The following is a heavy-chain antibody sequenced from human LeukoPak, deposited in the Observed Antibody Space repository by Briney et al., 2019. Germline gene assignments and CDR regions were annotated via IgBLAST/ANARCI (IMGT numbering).Heavy chain of an antibody. V-gene: IGHV4-59*01. D-gene: IGHD6-19*01. CDR2: IYYSGST. CDR3: ARSYSSSGWYFDY. CDR1: GGSISSYY. J-gene: IGHJ4*02. Sequence: SETLSLTCTASGGSISSYYWSWIRQPPGKGLEWIGYIYYSGSTNYNPSLKSRVTISVDTSKNRFSLKLSSVTAADTAVYYCARSYSSSGWYFDYWGQGTLVTVSS.